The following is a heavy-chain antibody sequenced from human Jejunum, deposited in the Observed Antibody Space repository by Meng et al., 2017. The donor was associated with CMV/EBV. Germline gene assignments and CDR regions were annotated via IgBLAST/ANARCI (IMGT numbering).Heavy chain of an antibody. D-gene: IGHD2-2*01. CDR2: IYYSGSP. V-gene: IGHV4-59*01. CDR1: Y. CDR3: ARAEGDIVVVPAARPWEKAFDY. J-gene: IGHJ4*02. Sequence: YWSWSRQPPRKGLEWIGYIYYSGSPTYTPSLKSRVTISVDTSKNQFSLKLSSVTAADTAVYYCARAEGDIVVVPAARPWEKAFDYWGQGTLVTVSS.